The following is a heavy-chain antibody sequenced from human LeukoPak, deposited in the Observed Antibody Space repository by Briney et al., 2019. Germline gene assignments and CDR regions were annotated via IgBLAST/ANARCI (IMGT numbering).Heavy chain of an antibody. Sequence: GGSLRLSCAASGFTFSSYEMNWVRQAPGKGLEWVSYISSFSSTIYYADSVMGRFTISRDNAKNSLYLQMNSLRAEDTALYYCAKGAIVVVINAGFDYWGQGTLVTVSS. D-gene: IGHD3-22*01. CDR2: ISSFSSTI. V-gene: IGHV3-48*03. CDR3: AKGAIVVVINAGFDY. J-gene: IGHJ4*02. CDR1: GFTFSSYE.